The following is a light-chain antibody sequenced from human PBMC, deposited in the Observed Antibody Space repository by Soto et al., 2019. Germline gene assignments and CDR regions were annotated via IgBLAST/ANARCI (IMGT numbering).Light chain of an antibody. CDR3: QQYSGYSLT. CDR2: KAS. Sequence: DIQMTQSPSTLSASVGDRVTITCRASQSGSWLAWYQQRPGKAPKLLIYKASSLESGVPSRFSGSESGTEFTLTISSLQPDDFATYYCQQYSGYSLTFGGGTKVEIK. J-gene: IGKJ4*01. V-gene: IGKV1-5*03. CDR1: QSGSW.